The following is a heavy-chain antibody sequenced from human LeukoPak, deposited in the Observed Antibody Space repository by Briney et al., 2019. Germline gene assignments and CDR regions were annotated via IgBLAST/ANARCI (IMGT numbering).Heavy chain of an antibody. CDR2: ISYDGSNK. J-gene: IGHJ4*02. CDR3: AREEDDLRYPFDY. Sequence: GGSLRLSCAASGFTFSIYAMHWVRQAPGKGLEWVAVISYDGSNKYYADSVKGRFTISRDNSKNTLYLQMNSLRAEDTAVYYCAREEDDLRYPFDYWGQGTLVTVSS. CDR1: GFTFSIYA. V-gene: IGHV3-30*04. D-gene: IGHD3-9*01.